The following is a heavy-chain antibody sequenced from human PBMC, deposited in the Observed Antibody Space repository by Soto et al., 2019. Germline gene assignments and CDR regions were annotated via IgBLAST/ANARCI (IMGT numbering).Heavy chain of an antibody. J-gene: IGHJ6*02. D-gene: IGHD3-10*01. CDR3: AKDRGSGSYAANYYYYGMDV. Sequence: GGPLRLSCAASGFTFDDYAMHWVRQAPGKGLEWVSGINWNSGSIGYADSVKGRFTISRDNAKTSLYLQMNSLRAEDTALYYCAKDRGSGSYAANYYYYGMDVWGQGTTVTVSS. CDR2: INWNSGSI. V-gene: IGHV3-9*01. CDR1: GFTFDDYA.